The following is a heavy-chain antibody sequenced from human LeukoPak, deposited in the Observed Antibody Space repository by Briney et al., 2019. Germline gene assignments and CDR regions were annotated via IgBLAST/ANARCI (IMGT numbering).Heavy chain of an antibody. CDR1: GFTFSSYD. Sequence: GGSLRLSCAASGFTFSSYDMHWVRHVTGKGLEWVSAICSAGDTYYPGSVKGRFTISRENAKNSLYLQMNSLRAGDTAVYYCARSNPLRVNYDFWSGYPRPYYYYMDVWGKGTTVTVSS. D-gene: IGHD3-3*01. J-gene: IGHJ6*03. CDR3: ARSNPLRVNYDFWSGYPRPYYYYMDV. V-gene: IGHV3-13*04. CDR2: ICSAGDT.